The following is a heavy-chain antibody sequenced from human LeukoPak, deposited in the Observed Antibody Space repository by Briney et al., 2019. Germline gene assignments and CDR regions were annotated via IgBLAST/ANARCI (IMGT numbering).Heavy chain of an antibody. Sequence: ASVKVSCKASGGTFSSYTISWVRQAPGQGLEWMGRIIPILGIANYAQKFQGRVTITADKSTSTAYMELSSLRSEDTAVYYCARDMGYYGSGTFDYWGQGTLVTVSS. V-gene: IGHV1-69*04. CDR2: IIPILGIA. D-gene: IGHD3-10*01. CDR3: ARDMGYYGSGTFDY. J-gene: IGHJ4*02. CDR1: GGTFSSYT.